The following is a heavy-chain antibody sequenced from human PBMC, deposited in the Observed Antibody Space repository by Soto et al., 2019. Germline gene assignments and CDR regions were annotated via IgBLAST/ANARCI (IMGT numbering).Heavy chain of an antibody. Sequence: QVQLVQSGAEVKKPGSSVKVSCKASGGTFSSYAISWVRQAPGQGLEWMGGIIPIFGTANYAQKFQGRVTITADESTRTAYMGLGSLRSEATAVYYCASPVTGTTRAYYYYYGMDVWGQGTTVTVSS. D-gene: IGHD1-20*01. J-gene: IGHJ6*02. CDR1: GGTFSSYA. CDR2: IIPIFGTA. CDR3: ASPVTGTTRAYYYYYGMDV. V-gene: IGHV1-69*01.